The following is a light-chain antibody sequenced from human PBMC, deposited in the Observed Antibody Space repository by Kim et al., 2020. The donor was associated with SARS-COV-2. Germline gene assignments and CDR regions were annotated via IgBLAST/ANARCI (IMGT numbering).Light chain of an antibody. CDR2: YDN. Sequence: EKRAIISLTGNNMGRKSVPWSPQRPGQAPVVVINYDNVRPSGIPERFSGSNSGNTATLIISRVEAGDEADYYCQVWDTDSNHLYVFGTGTKVTVL. V-gene: IGLV3-21*04. CDR1: NMGRKS. CDR3: QVWDTDSNHLYV. J-gene: IGLJ1*01.